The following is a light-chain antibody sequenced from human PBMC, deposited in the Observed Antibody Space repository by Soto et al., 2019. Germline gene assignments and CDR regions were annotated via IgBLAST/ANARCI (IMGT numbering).Light chain of an antibody. J-gene: IGKJ2*01. Sequence: ELVLTQSPGTLSLSPGARATLACSASQSVSSSYLAWYQHKPGQAPSLLIYGASNRATGIPDRFSGSGSGTDFTLTISRLEPEDLAVYYCQQYGSSHHTCGPRPKLEIK. CDR3: QQYGSSHHT. CDR2: GAS. V-gene: IGKV3-20*01. CDR1: QSVSSSY.